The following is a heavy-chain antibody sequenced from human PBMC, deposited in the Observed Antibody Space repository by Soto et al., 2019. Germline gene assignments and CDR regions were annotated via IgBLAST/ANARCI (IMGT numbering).Heavy chain of an antibody. CDR1: GGSISSYY. CDR3: ARRAVVAVAGSLDNWFDP. Sequence: TLSLTCTVSGGSISSYYWNWIRQPPGKGLEWIGFVYNSGSTNYNPSLKSRVTISVDTSKNQFSLKLNSVTAADTAVYYCARRAVVAVAGSLDNWFDPWGQGTLVTVSS. V-gene: IGHV4-59*01. D-gene: IGHD2-15*01. CDR2: VYNSGST. J-gene: IGHJ5*02.